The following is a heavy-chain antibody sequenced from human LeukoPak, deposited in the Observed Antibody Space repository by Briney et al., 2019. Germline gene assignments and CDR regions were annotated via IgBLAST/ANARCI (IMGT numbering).Heavy chain of an antibody. Sequence: GASVKVSCKASGYTFTSYDINWVRQATGQGLEWMGWMNPNSGNTGYAQKFQGRVTITRNTSISTAYMELSSLRSEDTAVYYCARTITGTTRIQNWFDPWGQGTLVTVSS. V-gene: IGHV1-8*03. CDR2: MNPNSGNT. CDR3: ARTITGTTRIQNWFDP. D-gene: IGHD1-20*01. J-gene: IGHJ5*02. CDR1: GYTFTSYD.